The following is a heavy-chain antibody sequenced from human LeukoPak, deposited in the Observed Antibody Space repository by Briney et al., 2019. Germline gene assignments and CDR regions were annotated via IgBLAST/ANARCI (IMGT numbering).Heavy chain of an antibody. V-gene: IGHV3-15*01. CDR3: TTFVVVVAAYY. CDR1: GFTFSNAW. D-gene: IGHD2-15*01. J-gene: IGHJ4*02. Sequence: EGSLRLSCAASGFTFSNAWMSWVRQAPGKGLEWVGRIKSKTDGRTTDYAAPVKGRFTISRDDSKNTLYLQMNSLKTEDTAVYYCTTFVVVVAAYYWGQGTLVTVSS. CDR2: IKSKTDGRTT.